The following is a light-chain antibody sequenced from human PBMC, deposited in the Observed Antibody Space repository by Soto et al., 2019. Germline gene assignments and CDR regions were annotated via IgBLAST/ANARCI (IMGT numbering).Light chain of an antibody. J-gene: IGKJ1*01. CDR3: QQYATSPLT. Sequence: EIVLTQSPGTLSLSPGERVTLSCRASQSISTNYLAWYQQKPGQAPRLLIFGVSRRATGIPDRFSGSGSGTDFTLTISRLEPEDSAVYYCQQYATSPLTFGQGTKVEIK. V-gene: IGKV3-20*01. CDR2: GVS. CDR1: QSISTNY.